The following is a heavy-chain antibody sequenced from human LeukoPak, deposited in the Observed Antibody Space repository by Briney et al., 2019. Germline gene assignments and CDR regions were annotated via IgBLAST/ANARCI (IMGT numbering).Heavy chain of an antibody. V-gene: IGHV4-59*08. D-gene: IGHD6-19*01. J-gene: IGHJ4*02. CDR2: IYYSGST. Sequence: SETLSLTCTVSGGSISSYYWSWIRQPPGKGLEWIGYIYYSGSTNYNSSLKSRVTISVDTSKNQFSLKLSSVTAADTAVYYCARSPRIRSVAPTGFDYWGQGTLVTVSS. CDR1: GGSISSYY. CDR3: ARSPRIRSVAPTGFDY.